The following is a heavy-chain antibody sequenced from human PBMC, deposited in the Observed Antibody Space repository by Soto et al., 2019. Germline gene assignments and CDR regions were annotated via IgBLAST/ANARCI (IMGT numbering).Heavy chain of an antibody. CDR3: ARLSVGATGPGDY. Sequence: PSETLSLTCTVSGGSISSGDYYWSWIRQPPGKGLEWIGYIYYSGSTYYNPSLKSRVTISVDTSKNQFSLKLSSVTAADTAVYYCARLSVGATGPGDYWGQGTLVTVSS. D-gene: IGHD1-26*01. J-gene: IGHJ4*02. CDR1: GGSISSGDYY. V-gene: IGHV4-30-4*01. CDR2: IYYSGST.